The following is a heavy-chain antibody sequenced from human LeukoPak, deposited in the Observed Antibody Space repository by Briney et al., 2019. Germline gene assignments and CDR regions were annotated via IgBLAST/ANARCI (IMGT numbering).Heavy chain of an antibody. CDR3: AKVGYCSGGSCYSGGGYY. D-gene: IGHD2-15*01. V-gene: IGHV3-53*05. Sequence: PGGSLRLSCAASGFTVSDNYINWVRQAPGKGLEWVSIIYAGGSTYYADSVKGRFTISRDNSKNTLYLQMNSLRAEDTAVYYCAKVGYCSGGSCYSGGGYYWGQGTLVTVSS. J-gene: IGHJ4*02. CDR1: GFTVSDNY. CDR2: IYAGGST.